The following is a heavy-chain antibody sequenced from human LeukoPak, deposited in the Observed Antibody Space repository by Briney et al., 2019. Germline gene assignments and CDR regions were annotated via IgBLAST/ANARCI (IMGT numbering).Heavy chain of an antibody. CDR1: GGSFSGYY. CDR2: IYYSGST. Sequence: SETLSLTCAVYGGSFSGYYWSWIRQPPGKGLEWIGYIYYSGSTNYNPSLKSRVTISVDTSKNQFSLRLSSVTAADTAVYYCARTRGYSYGKGFDYWGQGTLVTVSS. V-gene: IGHV4-59*01. CDR3: ARTRGYSYGKGFDY. D-gene: IGHD5-18*01. J-gene: IGHJ4*02.